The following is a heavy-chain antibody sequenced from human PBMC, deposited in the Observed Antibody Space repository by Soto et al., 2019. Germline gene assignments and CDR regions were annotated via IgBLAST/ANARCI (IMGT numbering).Heavy chain of an antibody. V-gene: IGHV3-30-3*01. CDR2: ISYDGSNK. Sequence: QVQLVESGGGVVQPGRSLRLSCAASGFTFSSYAMHWVRQAPGKGLEWVAVISYDGSNKYYADSVKGRFTISRDNSKNTLYLQMNSLRAEDTAVYYCARDSSSLFEFDYWGQGTVVTVSS. D-gene: IGHD6-13*01. CDR3: ARDSSSLFEFDY. J-gene: IGHJ4*02. CDR1: GFTFSSYA.